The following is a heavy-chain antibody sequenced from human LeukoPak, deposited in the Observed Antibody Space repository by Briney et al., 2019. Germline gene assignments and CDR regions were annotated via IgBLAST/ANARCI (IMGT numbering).Heavy chain of an antibody. Sequence: GRSLRLSCAASGFTFDDYAMHWVRQAPGKGLEWVSGISWNSGSIGYADSVKGRLTISRDNAKNSLYLQMNSLRAEDTALYYCAKDVSYDSSGYYVNWGQGTLVTVSS. CDR1: GFTFDDYA. D-gene: IGHD3-22*01. CDR3: AKDVSYDSSGYYVN. V-gene: IGHV3-9*01. J-gene: IGHJ4*02. CDR2: ISWNSGSI.